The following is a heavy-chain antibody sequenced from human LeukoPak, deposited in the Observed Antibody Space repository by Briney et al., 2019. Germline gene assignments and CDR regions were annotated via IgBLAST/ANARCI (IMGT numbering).Heavy chain of an antibody. J-gene: IGHJ4*02. D-gene: IGHD6-19*01. Sequence: GGSLRLSCAASGFPFNAYWMTWVRQAPGKGLEWVANIRQDGDTKYYVDSVKGRFTISRDNAKNSLHLQMNSLRVEDTAFYYCAKDNRRHYTSGPNPDSLHWGQGALVTVSS. CDR2: IRQDGDTK. CDR1: GFPFNAYW. V-gene: IGHV3-7*03. CDR3: AKDNRRHYTSGPNPDSLH.